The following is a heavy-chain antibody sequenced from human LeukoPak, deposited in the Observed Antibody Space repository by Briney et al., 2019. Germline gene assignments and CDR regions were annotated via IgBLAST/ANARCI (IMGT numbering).Heavy chain of an antibody. D-gene: IGHD3-10*01. CDR2: INWNGGST. CDR3: ASPGYGSGSYRPIRAYYYYYMDV. J-gene: IGHJ6*03. V-gene: IGHV3-20*04. CDR1: GYTSDDYG. Sequence: GGSLRLSCAASGYTSDDYGMSWVHQAPGKGLEWVSGINWNGGSTGYADSVKGRFTISRDNAKNSLYLQMNSPRAEDTAVYYCASPGYGSGSYRPIRAYYYYYMDVWGKGTTVTVSS.